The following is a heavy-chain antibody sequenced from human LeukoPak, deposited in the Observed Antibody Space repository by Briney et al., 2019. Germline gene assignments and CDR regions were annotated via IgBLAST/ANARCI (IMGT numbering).Heavy chain of an antibody. CDR3: AREDSGSSSFWLDP. CDR1: GFIFGDYA. J-gene: IGHJ5*02. Sequence: GGSLRLSCTASGFIFGDYAMSWVRQAPGKGPEWVSAITGSGGNTYYTDAVKGRFTISRDNSKNTPYLQMNSLGVEDTAVYYCAREDSGSSSFWLDPWGQGTLVTVSS. D-gene: IGHD1-26*01. CDR2: ITGSGGNT. V-gene: IGHV3-23*01.